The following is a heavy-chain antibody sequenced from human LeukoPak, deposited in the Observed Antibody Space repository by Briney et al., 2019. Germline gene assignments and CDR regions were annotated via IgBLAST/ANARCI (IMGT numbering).Heavy chain of an antibody. CDR1: GGPITSHY. J-gene: IGHJ6*02. V-gene: IGHV4-59*11. CDR3: ARSRVSGSYLDYHSGMDV. D-gene: IGHD1-26*01. CDR2: VSFSGTT. Sequence: SETLSLTCTVSGGPITSHYWSWIRQPPGKGLEWIGYVSFSGTTKYSPSLNNRVTISRDTSQNQFFLRLNSVTAADTAVYFCARSRVSGSYLDYHSGMDVWGQGTTVIVTS.